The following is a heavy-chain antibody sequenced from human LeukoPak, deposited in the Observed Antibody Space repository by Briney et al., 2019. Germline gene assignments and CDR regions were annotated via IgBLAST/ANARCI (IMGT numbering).Heavy chain of an antibody. CDR2: INPNSGGT. J-gene: IGHJ4*02. D-gene: IGHD6-19*01. V-gene: IGHV1-2*02. Sequence: ASVKVSCKASGYTFTGYYMHWVRQAPGQGLEWMGWINPNSGGTNYAQKFQGRVTMTRDTSISAAYMELSRLRSDDTAVYYCARDLDRGLRSKSNDVGIAVAGTEDYWGQGTLVTVSS. CDR3: ARDLDRGLRSKSNDVGIAVAGTEDY. CDR1: GYTFTGYY.